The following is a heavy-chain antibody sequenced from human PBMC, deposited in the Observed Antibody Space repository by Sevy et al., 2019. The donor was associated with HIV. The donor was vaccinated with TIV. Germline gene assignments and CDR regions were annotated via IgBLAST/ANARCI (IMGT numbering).Heavy chain of an antibody. CDR3: ARVGPRWYSSSWLDYYYYGMDV. J-gene: IGHJ6*02. Sequence: SETLSLTCAVYGGSFSGYYWSWIRQPPGKGLEWMGEINHSGSTNYNPSLKRRGTISVGTSKNQFSLKLGSVTAAETAVYYCARVGPRWYSSSWLDYYYYGMDVWGQGTTVTVSS. CDR1: GGSFSGYY. V-gene: IGHV4-34*01. D-gene: IGHD6-13*01. CDR2: INHSGST.